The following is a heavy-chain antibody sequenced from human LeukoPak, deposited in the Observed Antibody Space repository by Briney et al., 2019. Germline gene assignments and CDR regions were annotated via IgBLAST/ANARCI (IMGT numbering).Heavy chain of an antibody. V-gene: IGHV3-11*01. J-gene: IGHJ4*02. D-gene: IGHD4-11*01. CDR1: GFTFSDYY. CDR3: ARRTYSNYFFDY. Sequence: PGGSLRLSCAASGFTFSDYYMNWIRQAPGKGLECVSYISGSGDSKFYADSVKGRFTISRDNAKNSLYLQMNSLRAEDTAVYYCARRTYSNYFFDYWGQGTLVTVST. CDR2: ISGSGDSK.